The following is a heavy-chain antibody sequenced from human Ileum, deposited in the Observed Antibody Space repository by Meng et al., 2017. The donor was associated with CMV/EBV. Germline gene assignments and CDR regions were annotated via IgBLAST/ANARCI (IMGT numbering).Heavy chain of an antibody. D-gene: IGHD2-2*01. V-gene: IGHV3-30*04. J-gene: IGHJ6*02. CDR2: ISYDGSNK. CDR3: ARGYCSSTSCSPPAV. CDR1: GFTFSTYA. Sequence: GESLKISCAASGFTFSTYAMHWVRQAPGKGLEWVAVISYDGSNKYYADSVKGRFTISRDNSKNTLYLQMNSLRAEDTSVYYCARGYCSSTSCSPPAVWGRETTVTVSS.